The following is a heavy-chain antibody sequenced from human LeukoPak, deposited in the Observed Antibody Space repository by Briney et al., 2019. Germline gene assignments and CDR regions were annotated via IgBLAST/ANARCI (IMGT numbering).Heavy chain of an antibody. CDR3: AKATVIFPVSDN. D-gene: IGHD2/OR15-2a*01. CDR2: ISGSGGST. Sequence: PGGSLRLSCAASGFTFSSYAMSWVRQAPGKGLEWVSAISGSGGSTYYADSVKGRFTISSDNSKNTLYLQMNSLRAEDTAVYYCAKATVIFPVSDNWGQGTLVTVSS. CDR1: GFTFSSYA. J-gene: IGHJ4*02. V-gene: IGHV3-23*01.